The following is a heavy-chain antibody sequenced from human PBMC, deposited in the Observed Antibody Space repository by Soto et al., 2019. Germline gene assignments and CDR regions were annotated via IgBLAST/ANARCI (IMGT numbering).Heavy chain of an antibody. CDR2: ISHSGST. Sequence: SETLSLTCAVYGGSLSGYYWSWIRQPPGKGLEWIGEISHSGSTNYNPTLKSRVTISIDMSKNQFSLKVSSVTAADTAVYYCARGERPHVFFRKHWFDPWGQGTLVTVSS. D-gene: IGHD2-21*01. CDR1: GGSLSGYY. V-gene: IGHV4-34*01. J-gene: IGHJ5*02. CDR3: ARGERPHVFFRKHWFDP.